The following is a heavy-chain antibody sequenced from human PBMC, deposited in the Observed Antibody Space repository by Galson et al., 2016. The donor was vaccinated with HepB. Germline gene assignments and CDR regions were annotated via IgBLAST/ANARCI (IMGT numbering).Heavy chain of an antibody. Sequence: QSGAEVKKPGESLKISCKGSGYSFINYWIGWVRQMPGKGLEWMGVIYPGDSDTRYSPSSQAQATISADKFITTAYLQWSSLKASDTAIYYCARLGELLTGSVGWFDPWGQGTLVTVSS. V-gene: IGHV5-51*01. CDR1: GYSFINYW. CDR2: IYPGDSDT. J-gene: IGHJ5*02. CDR3: ARLGELLTGSVGWFDP. D-gene: IGHD3-9*01.